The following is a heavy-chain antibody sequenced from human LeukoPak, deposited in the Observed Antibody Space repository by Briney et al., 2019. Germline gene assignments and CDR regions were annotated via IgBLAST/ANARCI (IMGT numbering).Heavy chain of an antibody. D-gene: IGHD3-9*01. CDR1: GGTFSSYA. Sequence: SVTVSCKASGGTFSSYAISWVRQAPGQGLEWMGGIIPIFGTANYAQKFQGRVTITADKSTSTAYMELSSLRSEDTAVYYCARSPYYDILTGSYYYYMDVWGKGTTVTVSS. J-gene: IGHJ6*03. CDR3: ARSPYYDILTGSYYYYMDV. CDR2: IIPIFGTA. V-gene: IGHV1-69*06.